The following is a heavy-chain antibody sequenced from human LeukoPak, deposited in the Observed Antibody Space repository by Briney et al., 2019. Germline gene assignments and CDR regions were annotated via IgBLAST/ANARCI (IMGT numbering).Heavy chain of an antibody. D-gene: IGHD3-10*01. J-gene: IGHJ4*02. Sequence: SETLSLTCTVSGGSISSSSYYWGWIRQPPGKGLEWIGSIYYSGSTYYNPSLKSRVTISVDTSKNQFSLKLSSVTAADTAAYYCARSSITMVRGVTRNDYWGQGTLVTVSS. CDR2: IYYSGST. CDR3: ARSSITMVRGVTRNDY. V-gene: IGHV4-39*07. CDR1: GGSISSSSYY.